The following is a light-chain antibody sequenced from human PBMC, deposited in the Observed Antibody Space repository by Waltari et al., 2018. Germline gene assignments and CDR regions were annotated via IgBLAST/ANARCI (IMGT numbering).Light chain of an antibody. CDR1: QSVSSNY. J-gene: IGKJ1*01. CDR3: QQYSSSPLT. V-gene: IGKV3-20*01. Sequence: ELVLTQSPGTLYLSPGERATLSCRASQSVSSNYLAWYQQKPGQAPRLLIYGASSRATGIPARFSGSGSGTDFTLTISGLEPADFAVYYCQQYSSSPLTFGQGTKVE. CDR2: GAS.